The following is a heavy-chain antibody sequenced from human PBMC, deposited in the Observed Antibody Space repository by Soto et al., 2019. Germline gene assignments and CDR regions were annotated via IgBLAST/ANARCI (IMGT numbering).Heavy chain of an antibody. CDR1: GDSIRSYY. CDR2: IYYSGST. J-gene: IGHJ6*02. Sequence: PSETLSLTCTVSGDSIRSYYWTWIRQPPGKGLELIGYIYYSGSTRYNPSLKSRVTISVDMSKNQFSLKLSSVIAADTAVYYCATAYGGFDKGLDVWGQGTEVTVSS. V-gene: IGHV4-59*13. D-gene: IGHD5-12*01. CDR3: ATAYGGFDKGLDV.